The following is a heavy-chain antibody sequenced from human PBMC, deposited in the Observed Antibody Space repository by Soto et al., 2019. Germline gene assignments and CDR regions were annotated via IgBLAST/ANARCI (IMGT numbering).Heavy chain of an antibody. CDR2: IIPIFGTA. Sequence: QVQLVQSGAEVKKPGSSVKVSCKASGGTFSSYAISWVRQAPGQGLEWMGGIIPIFGTANYAQKFQGRVTITADESTSTAYMELSSLRAEDTAVYYCAREHSGYDFRGAFDYWGQGTLVTVAS. CDR3: AREHSGYDFRGAFDY. CDR1: GGTFSSYA. J-gene: IGHJ4*02. D-gene: IGHD5-12*01. V-gene: IGHV1-69*01.